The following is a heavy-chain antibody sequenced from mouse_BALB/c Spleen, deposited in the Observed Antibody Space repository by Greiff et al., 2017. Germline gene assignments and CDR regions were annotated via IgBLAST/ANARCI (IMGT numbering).Heavy chain of an antibody. CDR3: ARFTTVVASLDY. V-gene: IGHV1S41*01. CDR2: IAPGSGST. D-gene: IGHD1-1*01. J-gene: IGHJ2*01. Sequence: DLVKPGASVKLSCKASGYTFTSYWINWIKQRPGQGLEWIGRIAPGSGSTYYNEMFKGKATLTVDTSSSTAYIQLSSLSSEDSAVYFCARFTTVVASLDYWGQGTTLTVSS. CDR1: GYTFTSYW.